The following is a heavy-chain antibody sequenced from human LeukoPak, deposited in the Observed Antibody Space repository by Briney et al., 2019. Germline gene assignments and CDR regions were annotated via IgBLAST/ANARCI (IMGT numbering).Heavy chain of an antibody. CDR3: ARSGSKVMTAINF. CDR1: GGSISNYY. J-gene: IGHJ4*02. V-gene: IGHV4-59*01. Sequence: PPETLSLTCTVSGGSISNYYWSWIRQPPGKGLEWIGYIYYSGSTNYNPSLKSRVTISVDTSNNQFSLKLSSVTAADTAVYYCARSGSKVMTAINFWGQGTLVTVSS. D-gene: IGHD2-21*02. CDR2: IYYSGST.